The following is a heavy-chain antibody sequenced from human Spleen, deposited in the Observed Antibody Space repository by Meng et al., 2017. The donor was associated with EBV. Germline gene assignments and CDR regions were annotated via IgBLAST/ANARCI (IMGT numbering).Heavy chain of an antibody. CDR2: IYHSGST. CDR1: GDSISSSNW. D-gene: IGHD6-6*01. CDR3: ARDRGAQYSGWFDP. J-gene: IGHJ5*02. Sequence: QVQLQESGPGRVKPSETLSLTCAVSGDSISSSNWWSWVRQAPGKGLEWIGEIYHSGSTNYNPSLKSRVTISIDKSENQFSPKLTSVTAADTALYYCARDRGAQYSGWFDPWGPGTLVTVSS. V-gene: IGHV4-4*02.